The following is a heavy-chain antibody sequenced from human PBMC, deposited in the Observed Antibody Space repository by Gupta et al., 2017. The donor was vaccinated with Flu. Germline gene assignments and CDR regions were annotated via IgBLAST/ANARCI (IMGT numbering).Heavy chain of an antibody. CDR3: ARDGRGGSYLGVFDY. Sequence: APGKGLEWVAVISYDGSNKYYADSVKGRFTISRDNSKNTLYLQMNSLRAEDTAVYYCARDGRGGSYLGVFDYWGQGTLVTVSS. J-gene: IGHJ4*02. D-gene: IGHD1-26*01. CDR2: ISYDGSNK. V-gene: IGHV3-30-3*01.